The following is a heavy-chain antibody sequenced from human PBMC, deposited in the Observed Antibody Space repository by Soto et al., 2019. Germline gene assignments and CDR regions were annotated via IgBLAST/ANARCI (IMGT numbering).Heavy chain of an antibody. J-gene: IGHJ4*02. V-gene: IGHV1-46*01. Sequence: ASVKVSCKGSGYTLPSYYMHWVRQAPGQGLEWMGIINPSGGSTSYAQKFQGRVTMTRDTSTSTVYMELSSLRSEDTAVYYCARGGLVATNSGYFDYWGQGTLVTVSS. D-gene: IGHD2-15*01. CDR1: GYTLPSYY. CDR2: INPSGGST. CDR3: ARGGLVATNSGYFDY.